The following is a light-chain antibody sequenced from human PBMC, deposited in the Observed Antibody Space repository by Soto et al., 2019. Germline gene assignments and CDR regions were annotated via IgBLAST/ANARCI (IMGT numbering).Light chain of an antibody. CDR3: SSYTSINTRV. CDR2: EVS. J-gene: IGLJ3*02. CDR1: SSDVGGYKY. V-gene: IGLV2-14*01. Sequence: QSALTQPASVSGSPGQSITISCTGTSSDVGGYKYVSWYQQHPGKAPKLMIFEVSNRPSGVSNRFSGSKSGNTASLTISGLQAEDEADYYCSSYTSINTRVFGGGTKVTVL.